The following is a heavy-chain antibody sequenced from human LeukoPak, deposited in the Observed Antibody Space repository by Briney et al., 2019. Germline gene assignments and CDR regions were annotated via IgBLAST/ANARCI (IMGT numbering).Heavy chain of an antibody. CDR2: IKQDGSKK. D-gene: IGHD5-24*01. Sequence: GGSLRLSCAASGFTFSNYAMSWVRQAPGKGLEWVANIKQDGSKKPYVDSVKGRFTISRDNAKNSLYLQMNSLRAEDTAIYYCTRVGYIDEGIDYWGQGTLVTVSS. J-gene: IGHJ4*02. CDR1: GFTFSNYA. CDR3: TRVGYIDEGIDY. V-gene: IGHV3-7*04.